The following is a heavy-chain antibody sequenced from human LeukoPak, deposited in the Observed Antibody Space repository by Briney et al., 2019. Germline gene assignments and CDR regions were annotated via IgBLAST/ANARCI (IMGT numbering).Heavy chain of an antibody. Sequence: TSETLSLTCTVSGGSISNYYWSWIRQPAGKGLEWIGRIFASGSTNYNPSLKSRVTMSVDTSKNQFSLRLSSVTAADTAVYYCAGGDCSNGVCYSGGGDYWGQGTLVTVSS. CDR2: IFASGST. V-gene: IGHV4-4*07. D-gene: IGHD2-8*01. CDR1: GGSISNYY. J-gene: IGHJ4*02. CDR3: AGGDCSNGVCYSGGGDY.